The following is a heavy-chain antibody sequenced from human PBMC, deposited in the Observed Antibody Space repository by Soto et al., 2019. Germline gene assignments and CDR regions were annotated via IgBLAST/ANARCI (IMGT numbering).Heavy chain of an antibody. J-gene: IGHJ4*02. V-gene: IGHV4-59*01. CDR2: IYHTGST. CDR1: GGAITNYY. D-gene: IGHD5-18*01. CDR3: SRSVNRGYSYGYGH. Sequence: QVQLQESGPGLVRPSETLSLTCSVSGGAITNYYWNWIRQTPGKGLEWIGYIYHTGSTSKNPCLKSRVTLSLDTSKNQLTLNLTSVTAADTAIYYCSRSVNRGYSYGYGHWGQGTLVTVST.